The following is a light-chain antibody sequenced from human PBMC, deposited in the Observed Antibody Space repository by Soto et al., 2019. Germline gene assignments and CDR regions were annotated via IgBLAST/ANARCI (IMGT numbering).Light chain of an antibody. V-gene: IGKV3-11*01. CDR2: DAS. Sequence: EIVLAQSPGTLSFSPGERATRSCRASQSVSSYLAWYQQKPGQAPRLLIYDASNRATGIPARFSGSGSGTDFTLTISSLEPEDFAVYYCQQRSNWWTFGQGTKVDNK. CDR3: QQRSNWWT. CDR1: QSVSSY. J-gene: IGKJ1*01.